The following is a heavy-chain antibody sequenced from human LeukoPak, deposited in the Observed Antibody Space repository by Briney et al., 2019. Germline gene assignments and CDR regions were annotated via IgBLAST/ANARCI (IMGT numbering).Heavy chain of an antibody. J-gene: IGHJ4*02. CDR2: IYYSGST. Sequence: SETLSLTCTVSGVSISGSYWSWIRQLPGKGLEWIGYIYYSGSTNYNPSLKSRVTISVDTSRNQFSLKLSSVTAADTAVYYCARVYYDSSGYYYEFDYWGQGTLVTVSS. D-gene: IGHD3-22*01. CDR3: ARVYYDSSGYYYEFDY. CDR1: GVSISGSY. V-gene: IGHV4-59*01.